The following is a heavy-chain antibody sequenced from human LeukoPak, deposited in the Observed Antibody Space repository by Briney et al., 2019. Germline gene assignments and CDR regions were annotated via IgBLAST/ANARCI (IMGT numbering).Heavy chain of an antibody. V-gene: IGHV3-23*01. CDR2: ISDNGDST. CDR1: GFTFSSYS. J-gene: IGHJ4*02. D-gene: IGHD6-19*01. Sequence: PGGSLRLSCAASGFTFSSYSMNWVRQAPGKGLEWVSLISDNGDSTYYEDSVKGRFTISRDNSKNTLYLQMNSLRAEDTAVYYCAKRDSSGWYSSFDYWGQGTLVTVSS. CDR3: AKRDSSGWYSSFDY.